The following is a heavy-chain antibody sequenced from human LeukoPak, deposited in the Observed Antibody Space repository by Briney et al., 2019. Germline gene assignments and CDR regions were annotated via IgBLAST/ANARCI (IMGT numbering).Heavy chain of an antibody. J-gene: IGHJ5*02. CDR2: IYYSGTT. Sequence: PSETLSLTCTVSGGSIRSYFWSWIRQSPGKGLEWIGYIYYSGTTIYNPSLKSRVTISVDTSKNQFSLKLSSVTAADTAVYYCARHGGGGWFDPWGQGTLVTVSS. D-gene: IGHD3-16*01. CDR1: GGSIRSYF. CDR3: ARHGGGGWFDP. V-gene: IGHV4-59*01.